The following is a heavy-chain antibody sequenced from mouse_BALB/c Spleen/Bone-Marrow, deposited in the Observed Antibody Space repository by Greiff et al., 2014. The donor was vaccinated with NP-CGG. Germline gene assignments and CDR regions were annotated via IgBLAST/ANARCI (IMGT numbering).Heavy chain of an antibody. CDR1: GFTFSDYY. J-gene: IGHJ4*01. V-gene: IGHV5-12*02. D-gene: IGHD2-1*01. CDR3: ARHLYGNYGAMDY. Sequence: EVQVVESGGGLVQPGGSLKLSCATSGFTFSDYYMYWVRQTPEKRLEWVAYISNGGGSTYYPDTVKGRFTISGDNAKNTLYLQMSRLKSEDTAMYYCARHLYGNYGAMDYWGQGTSVTVSS. CDR2: ISNGGGST.